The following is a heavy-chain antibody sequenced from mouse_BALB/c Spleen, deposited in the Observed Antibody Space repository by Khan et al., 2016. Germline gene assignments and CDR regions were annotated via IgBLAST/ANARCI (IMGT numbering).Heavy chain of an antibody. V-gene: IGHV5-17*02. Sequence: EVELVESGGGLVQPGGSRKLSCAASGFTFSYFGMHWVRQAPEKGLEWVAFISYDNSTVYYADPVKGRFTISSDNPKNTLFLQMSSLRSADTAIYYCARFGNFGYFDVWGAGTTVTVSS. CDR3: ARFGNFGYFDV. CDR2: ISYDNSTV. J-gene: IGHJ1*01. D-gene: IGHD2-1*01. CDR1: GFTFSYFG.